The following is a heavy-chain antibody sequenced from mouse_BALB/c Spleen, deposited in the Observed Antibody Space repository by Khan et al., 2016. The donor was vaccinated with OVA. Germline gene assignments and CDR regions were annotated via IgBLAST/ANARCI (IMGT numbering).Heavy chain of an antibody. Sequence: EVQLQESGPGLVKPSQSLSLTCTVTGYSITSDFAWNWIRQFPGNKLEWMGYISSTGSTSYSPSLKSRFSINRDTSKNQFFLHLNSVTTEDTATYYCARSLYYSDSYAMDYWGQGTSVTVSS. V-gene: IGHV3-2*02. D-gene: IGHD2-13*01. J-gene: IGHJ4*01. CDR2: ISSTGST. CDR1: GYSITSDFA. CDR3: ARSLYYSDSYAMDY.